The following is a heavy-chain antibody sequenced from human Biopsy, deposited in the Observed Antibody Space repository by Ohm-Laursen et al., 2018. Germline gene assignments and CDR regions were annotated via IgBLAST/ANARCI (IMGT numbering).Heavy chain of an antibody. Sequence: GSLRLSCAASGFTFGSYDMHWVRQGIGKGLEWVSAIGTTGDTYYAGSVKGRFTISRENATNSLYLQMNSLRAGDTAVYYCARGTYCDNDDCYTSGLGVWGQGTTVTVSS. CDR3: ARGTYCDNDDCYTSGLGV. CDR2: IGTTGDT. V-gene: IGHV3-13*01. D-gene: IGHD2-21*01. CDR1: GFTFGSYD. J-gene: IGHJ6*02.